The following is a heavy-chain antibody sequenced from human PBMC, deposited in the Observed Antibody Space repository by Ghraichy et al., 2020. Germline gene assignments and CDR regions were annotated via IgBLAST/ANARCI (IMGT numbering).Heavy chain of an antibody. Sequence: GESLNISCAASGFTFSSYSMNWVRQAPGKGLEWVSSISSSSSYIYYADSVKGRFTISRDNAKNSLYLQMNSLRAEDTAVYYCARTSGAADYYFDYWGQGTLVTVSS. J-gene: IGHJ4*02. CDR1: GFTFSSYS. CDR2: ISSSSSYI. CDR3: ARTSGAADYYFDY. D-gene: IGHD6-13*01. V-gene: IGHV3-21*01.